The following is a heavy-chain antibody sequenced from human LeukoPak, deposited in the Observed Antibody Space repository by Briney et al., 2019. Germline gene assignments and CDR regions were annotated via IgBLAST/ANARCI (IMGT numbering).Heavy chain of an antibody. CDR2: INPNSGGT. V-gene: IGHV1-2*02. CDR1: GYTFTGYY. J-gene: IGHJ5*02. Sequence: GASVTVSCKASGYTFTGYYMHWVRQAPGQGLEWMGWINPNSGGTNYAQKFQGRVTMTRDTSISTAYMELGRLRSDDTAVYYCARLLVRLLLRGGFDPWGQGTLVTVSS. CDR3: ARLLVRLLLRGGFDP. D-gene: IGHD2-15*01.